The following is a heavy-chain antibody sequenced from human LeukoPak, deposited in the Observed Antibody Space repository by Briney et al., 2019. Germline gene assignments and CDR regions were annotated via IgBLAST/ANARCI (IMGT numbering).Heavy chain of an antibody. CDR2: IYHSGST. D-gene: IGHD3-22*01. V-gene: IGHV4-30-2*01. CDR3: AGEVVMPYYFDY. CDR1: GGSISSGGYY. J-gene: IGHJ4*02. Sequence: SETLSLTCTVSGGSISSGGYYWSWIRQPPGKGLEWIGYIYHSGSTYYNPSLKSRVTISVDRSKNQFSLKLSSVTAADTAVYYCAGEVVMPYYFDYWGQGTLVTVSS.